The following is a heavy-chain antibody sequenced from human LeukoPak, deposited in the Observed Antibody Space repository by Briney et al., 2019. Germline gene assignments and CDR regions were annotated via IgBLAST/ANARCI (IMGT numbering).Heavy chain of an antibody. V-gene: IGHV3-23*01. CDR3: AKDASMYRYFDY. J-gene: IGHJ4*02. CDR2: ISSTGGTT. Sequence: GGTLRLSCAASGITFSSYGMSWVRQAPGKGLEWVSSISSTGGTTYYADSVEGRFTISRDNSKNTLYLQMSSLRAEDTALYYCAKDASMYRYFDYWGQGTLVTVSS. CDR1: GITFSSYG. D-gene: IGHD2-8*01.